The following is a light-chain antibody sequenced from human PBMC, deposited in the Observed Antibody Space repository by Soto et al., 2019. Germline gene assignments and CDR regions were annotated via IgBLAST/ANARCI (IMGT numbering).Light chain of an antibody. Sequence: QSVLTQPPSVSGAPGQRVTISCTGSSSNIGAGYDVHWYQQLPGTAPKLLIYGNSKRPSGVPDRFSGSKSGTSASLAITGLRDEDEADYYCQSYDSSLSGWVFGGGTKLTVL. CDR3: QSYDSSLSGWV. CDR2: GNS. CDR1: SSNIGAGYD. V-gene: IGLV1-40*01. J-gene: IGLJ3*02.